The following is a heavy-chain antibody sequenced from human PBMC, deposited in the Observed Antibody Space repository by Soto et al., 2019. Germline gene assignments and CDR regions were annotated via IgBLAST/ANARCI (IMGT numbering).Heavy chain of an antibody. D-gene: IGHD5-18*01. J-gene: IGHJ3*02. CDR1: GGSISSGGYY. V-gene: IGHV4-31*03. CDR3: ARTDTAMVLGAFDI. CDR2: IYYSGST. Sequence: QVQLQESGPGLVKPSQTLSLTCTVSGGSISSGGYYWSWIRQHPGKGLEWIGYIYYSGSTYYNPSIKSRVTISVDTSKNQFSLKLSSVTAADTAVYYCARTDTAMVLGAFDIWGQGTMVTVSS.